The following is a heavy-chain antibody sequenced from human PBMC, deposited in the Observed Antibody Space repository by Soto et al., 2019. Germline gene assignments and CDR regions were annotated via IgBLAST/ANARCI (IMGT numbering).Heavy chain of an antibody. Sequence: GGSLRLSCAASVFTFSSYAMSWVRQAPGKGLEWVSAISGSGGSTYYADSVKGRFTISRDNSKNTLYLQMNSLRAEDTGTYYCAYRAVWQPFDWSLGWFDPWGQGTLVTVSS. D-gene: IGHD3-9*01. CDR3: AYRAVWQPFDWSLGWFDP. V-gene: IGHV3-23*01. CDR1: VFTFSSYA. J-gene: IGHJ5*02. CDR2: ISGSGGST.